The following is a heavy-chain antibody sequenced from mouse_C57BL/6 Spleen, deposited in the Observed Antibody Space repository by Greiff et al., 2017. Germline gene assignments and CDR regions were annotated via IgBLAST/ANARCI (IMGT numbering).Heavy chain of an antibody. V-gene: IGHV1-26*01. CDR3: ARAVLRRGGYYYAMDY. Sequence: VQLQQSGPELVKPGASVKISCKASGYTFTDYYMNWVKQSHGKSLEWIGDINPNNGGTSYNQKFKGKATLTVDKSSSTAYMELRSLTSEDSAVYYCARAVLRRGGYYYAMDYWGQGTSVTVSS. J-gene: IGHJ4*01. CDR2: INPNNGGT. CDR1: GYTFTDYY. D-gene: IGHD1-1*01.